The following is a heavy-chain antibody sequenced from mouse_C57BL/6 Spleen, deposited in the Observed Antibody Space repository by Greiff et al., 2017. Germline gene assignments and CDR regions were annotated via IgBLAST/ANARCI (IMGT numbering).Heavy chain of an antibody. CDR3: ARTSLWDVWYFDV. V-gene: IGHV1-55*01. J-gene: IGHJ1*03. CDR2: IYPGSGST. Sequence: QVQLQQPGAELVKPGASVKMSCKASGYTFTSYWITWVKQRPGQGLEWIGDIYPGSGSTNYNEKFKSKATLTVDTSSSTAYLQLSSLTSEDSAVYYCARTSLWDVWYFDVWGTGTTVTVSS. D-gene: IGHD6-2*01. CDR1: GYTFTSYW.